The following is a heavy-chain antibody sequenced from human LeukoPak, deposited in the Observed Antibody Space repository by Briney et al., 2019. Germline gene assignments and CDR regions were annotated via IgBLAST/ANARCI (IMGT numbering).Heavy chain of an antibody. CDR1: GFTFSSYA. CDR2: ISYDGSNK. D-gene: IGHD3-16*01. V-gene: IGHV3-30*04. Sequence: GGSLSLSCAASGFTFSSYAMHWVRQAPGKGLEWVAVISYDGSNKFYADSVKGRFTISRDNFKNTLYLQMNSLRAEDTAVYYCARLGSRPGDAFDIWGQGTMVTVSS. J-gene: IGHJ3*02. CDR3: ARLGSRPGDAFDI.